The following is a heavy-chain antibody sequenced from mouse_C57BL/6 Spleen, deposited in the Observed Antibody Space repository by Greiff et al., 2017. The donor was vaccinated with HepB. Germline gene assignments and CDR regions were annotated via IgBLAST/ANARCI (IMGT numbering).Heavy chain of an antibody. J-gene: IGHJ2*01. D-gene: IGHD3-2*02. CDR3: ARDSSGLYY. CDR1: GFTFSSYA. V-gene: IGHV5-4*01. CDR2: ISDGGSYT. Sequence: EVKVVESGGGLVKPGGSLKLSCAASGFTFSSYAMSWVRQTPEKRLEWVATISDGGSYTYYPDNVKGRFTISRDNAKNNLYLQMSHLKSEDTAMYYCARDSSGLYYWGQGTTLTVSS.